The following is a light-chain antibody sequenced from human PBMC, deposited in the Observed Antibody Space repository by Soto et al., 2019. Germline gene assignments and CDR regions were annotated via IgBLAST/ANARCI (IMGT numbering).Light chain of an antibody. V-gene: IGKV3-11*01. CDR2: DAS. CDR1: QSVSSY. Sequence: DIVSTQSPGTLSLSPGERATLSCRASQSVSSYLVWFQQKPGQAPRLLIYDASTRATGVPARFSGSGSGTDFTLTISSLEPGDFAVYYCQQRSNWPLTFGPGTKVDIK. CDR3: QQRSNWPLT. J-gene: IGKJ3*01.